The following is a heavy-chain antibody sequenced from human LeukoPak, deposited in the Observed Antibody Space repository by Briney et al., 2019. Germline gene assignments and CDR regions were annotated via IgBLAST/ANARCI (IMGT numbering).Heavy chain of an antibody. CDR1: GFSFRNYW. CDR3: ARDGGLHTNFDY. CDR2: TKPDGSAE. D-gene: IGHD2-15*01. Sequence: GGSLRLSCAASGFSFRNYWMGWVRQAPGKGLEWVANTKPDGSAEYYADSVRGRFTASRDYANNLLYLQMNRLRAEDTAVYYCARDGGLHTNFDYWGQGTLLTVSS. V-gene: IGHV3-7*01. J-gene: IGHJ4*02.